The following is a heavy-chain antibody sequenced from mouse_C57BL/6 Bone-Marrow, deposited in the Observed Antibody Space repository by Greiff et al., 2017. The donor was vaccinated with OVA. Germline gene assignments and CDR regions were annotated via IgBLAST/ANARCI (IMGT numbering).Heavy chain of an antibody. CDR1: GYTFTDYY. CDR2: IYPGSGNI. V-gene: IGHV1-76*01. D-gene: IGHD2-2*01. Sequence: VQVVESGAELVRPGASVKLSCKASGYTFTDYYISWVKQRPGQGLEWIARIYPGSGNIYYNEKFKGKATLTAEKSSSTAYMQLSSLTSDDSAVYFCARSGRLRDYLYYWGQGTPLTVSS. J-gene: IGHJ2*01. CDR3: ARSGRLRDYLYY.